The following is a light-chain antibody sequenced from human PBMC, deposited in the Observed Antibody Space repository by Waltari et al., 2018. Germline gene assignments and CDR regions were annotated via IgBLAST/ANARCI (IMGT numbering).Light chain of an antibody. CDR1: SSNIRAGYD. CDR2: NDN. Sequence: QSVLTQPPSVSGAPGQRVTISCTGSSSNIRAGYDVHWYQQLPGTAPKLLIYNDNNRPSGVPDRFSGSKSGTSASLAITGLQAEDEADYYCQSYDITLSASVFAGGTKLTV. V-gene: IGLV1-40*01. CDR3: QSYDITLSASV. J-gene: IGLJ3*02.